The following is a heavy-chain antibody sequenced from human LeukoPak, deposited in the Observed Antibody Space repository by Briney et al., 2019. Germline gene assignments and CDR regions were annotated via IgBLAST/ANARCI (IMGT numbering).Heavy chain of an antibody. J-gene: IGHJ4*02. Sequence: ASVKVSCKASGYTFTNYYMHWGRQAPGQGLECMGLINPSGTGTKYEQKFRGRVTLTRDTSTTTVYLELSSLRSEDTAVYYCARGLAAAGLYFDYWGQGTLVTVSS. CDR1: GYTFTNYY. D-gene: IGHD6-13*01. CDR3: ARGLAAAGLYFDY. CDR2: INPSGTGT. V-gene: IGHV1-46*01.